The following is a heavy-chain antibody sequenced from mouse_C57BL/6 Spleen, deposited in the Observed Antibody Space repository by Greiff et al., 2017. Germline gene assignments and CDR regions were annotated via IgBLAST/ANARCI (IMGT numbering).Heavy chain of an antibody. J-gene: IGHJ2*01. CDR1: GFTFNTYA. CDR3: VRERGLDYGNWCYFDY. D-gene: IGHD2-1*01. CDR2: IRSKSSNYAT. Sequence: EVKLVESGGGLVQPKGSLKLSCAASGFTFNTYAMHWVRQAPGKGLEWVARIRSKSSNYATYYADSVKDRFTISRDDSQSMLYLQINNLKTEDTAMYYCVRERGLDYGNWCYFDYWGQGTTLTVSS. V-gene: IGHV10-3*01.